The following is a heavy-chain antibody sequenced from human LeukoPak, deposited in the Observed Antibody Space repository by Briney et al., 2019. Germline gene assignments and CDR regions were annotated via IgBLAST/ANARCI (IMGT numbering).Heavy chain of an antibody. J-gene: IGHJ4*02. CDR1: GFTFSSYG. Sequence: GGSLRLSCAASGFTFSSYGMHWVRQAPGKGLEWVAFIRYDGSNKYYADSVKGRFTISRDNSKSTLYLQMNSLRAEDTAVYYCAKLVVVPAAIVRGDYWGQGTLVTVSS. V-gene: IGHV3-30*02. CDR2: IRYDGSNK. D-gene: IGHD2-2*01. CDR3: AKLVVVPAAIVRGDY.